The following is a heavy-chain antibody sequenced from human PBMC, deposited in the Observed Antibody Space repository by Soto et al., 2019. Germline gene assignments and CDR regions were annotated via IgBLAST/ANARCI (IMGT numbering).Heavy chain of an antibody. CDR3: ARVFMVRGAKALYYYGMDV. J-gene: IGHJ6*02. CDR1: GGSISSGGYY. D-gene: IGHD3-10*01. V-gene: IGHV4-31*03. Sequence: SETLSLTCTVSGGSISSGGYYWSWIRQHPGKGLEWIGYIYYSGSTYYNPSLKSRVTISVDTSKNQFSLKLSSVTAADTAVYYCARVFMVRGAKALYYYGMDVWGQGTTVTVSS. CDR2: IYYSGST.